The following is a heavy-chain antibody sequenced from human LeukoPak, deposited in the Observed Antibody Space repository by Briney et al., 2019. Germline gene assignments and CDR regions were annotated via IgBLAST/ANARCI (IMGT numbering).Heavy chain of an antibody. CDR3: ARGSGPYYFDY. J-gene: IGHJ4*02. CDR1: GFTVSSNY. V-gene: IGHV3-53*01. D-gene: IGHD2-8*02. CDR2: IYSGGST. Sequence: PGGSLRLSCEASGFTVSSNYMSWVRQAPGKGLEWVSVIYSGGSTYYADSVKGRFTISRDNSKNTLYLQMNSLRAEDTAVYCCARGSGPYYFDYWGQGTLVTVSS.